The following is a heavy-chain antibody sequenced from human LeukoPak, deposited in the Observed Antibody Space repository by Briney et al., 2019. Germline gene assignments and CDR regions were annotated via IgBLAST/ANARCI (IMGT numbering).Heavy chain of an antibody. J-gene: IGHJ4*02. CDR1: GFSLTSSGMC. CDR2: IDWDDGK. V-gene: IGHV2-70*11. Sequence: SGPTLVNPTQTLTLTCTFSGFSLTSSGMCVSWIRQPPGKALEWLARIDWDDGKYYSTSLKTRLTISKDTSKSQVVLTMTNMDPVDTATYYCARIRKGSGSFTDYWGQGTLVTVSS. D-gene: IGHD3-10*01. CDR3: ARIRKGSGSFTDY.